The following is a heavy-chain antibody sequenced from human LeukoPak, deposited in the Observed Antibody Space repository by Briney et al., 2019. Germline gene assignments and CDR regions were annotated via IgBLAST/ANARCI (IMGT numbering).Heavy chain of an antibody. CDR1: GYTFTSYG. D-gene: IGHD3-22*01. Sequence: ASVKVSCKASGYTFTSYGISWVRQAPGQGLEWMGWISAYNGNTNYAQKLQGRVTMTTDTSTSTAYMELSRLRSDDTAVYYCARDDTHYGSSGSFYDAFDIWGQGTMVTVSS. CDR3: ARDDTHYGSSGSFYDAFDI. J-gene: IGHJ3*02. CDR2: ISAYNGNT. V-gene: IGHV1-18*01.